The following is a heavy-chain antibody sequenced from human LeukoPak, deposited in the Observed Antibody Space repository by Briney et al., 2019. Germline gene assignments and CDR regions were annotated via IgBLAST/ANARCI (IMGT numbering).Heavy chain of an antibody. CDR2: FYPGDSDS. CDR1: GYNFATYW. D-gene: IGHD3-16*01. V-gene: IGHV5-51*01. J-gene: IGHJ3*01. CDR3: ARGLGELLPPDAFDL. Sequence: GESLKISCNGSGYNFATYWIAWVRQMPGKGLEWMGVFYPGDSDSKYRPSFQGQVTISADKSISTAYLHWSSLKASDTAIYYCARGLGELLPPDAFDLWGQGTLVTVSS.